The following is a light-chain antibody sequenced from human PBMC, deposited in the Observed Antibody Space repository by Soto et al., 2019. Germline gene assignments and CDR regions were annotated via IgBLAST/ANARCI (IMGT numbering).Light chain of an antibody. V-gene: IGKV1-6*01. CDR1: QSISNY. J-gene: IGKJ1*01. CDR2: AAS. Sequence: MTQSPYSLSRCGGDRVTITCRASQSISNYLNWYQQKPGKAPKLLIYAASSLQSGVPSRFSGSGSGTDFTLTISSLQPEDFATYYCLQDYNYPWTLGQGTKVVIK. CDR3: LQDYNYPWT.